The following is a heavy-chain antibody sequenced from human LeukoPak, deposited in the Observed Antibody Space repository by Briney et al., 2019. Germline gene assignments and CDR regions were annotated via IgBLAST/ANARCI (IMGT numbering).Heavy chain of an antibody. CDR1: GGSTTSNNW. CDR2: AYHSGIT. V-gene: IGHV4-4*02. Sequence: SGTLSLTCDVSGGSTTSNNWWSWVRQPPGKGLEWIGEAYHSGITHYNPSLKSRVTISIDKSKNQFSLELTSVTAADTALYYCARRGYTYGYFDYWGQGTLVTVSS. D-gene: IGHD5-18*01. J-gene: IGHJ4*02. CDR3: ARRGYTYGYFDY.